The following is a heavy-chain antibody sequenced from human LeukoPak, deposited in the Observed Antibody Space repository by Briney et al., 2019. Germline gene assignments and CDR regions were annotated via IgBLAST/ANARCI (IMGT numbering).Heavy chain of an antibody. D-gene: IGHD3-3*01. J-gene: IGHJ4*02. CDR3: GREPAGVFLVDY. Sequence: SQTPSLTRPVSGGSLGTGSYYWSWIRQPAGKGLEWIGRIYTSGSTNYNPSIKSRVTMSAVTSKIHFYLKLTSVVAADAGVHYCGREPAGVFLVDYWGQGILVIVSS. CDR2: IYTSGST. CDR1: GGSLGTGSYY. V-gene: IGHV4-61*02.